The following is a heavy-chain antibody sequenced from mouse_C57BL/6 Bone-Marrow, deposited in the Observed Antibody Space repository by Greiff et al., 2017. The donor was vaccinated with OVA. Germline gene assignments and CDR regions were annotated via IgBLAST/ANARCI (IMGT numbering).Heavy chain of an antibody. D-gene: IGHD2-5*01. J-gene: IGHJ2*01. Sequence: VQLQQSGPELVKPGASVKISCKASGYPFSSSWMNWVKQRPGKGLEWIGRIYPGDGDTNYNGKFKGKATLTADKSSSTAYMQLSSLTSEDSAVYFCAPYSNYGGFDYWGQGTTLTVSS. CDR3: APYSNYGGFDY. CDR1: GYPFSSSW. V-gene: IGHV1-82*01. CDR2: IYPGDGDT.